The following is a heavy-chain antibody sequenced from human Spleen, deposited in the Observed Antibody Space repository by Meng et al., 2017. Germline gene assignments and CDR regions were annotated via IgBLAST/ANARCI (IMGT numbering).Heavy chain of an antibody. Sequence: ASVKVSCKASGYTFTSSGISWVRQAPGQGLEWMGWISAYNGNTNYPQKLQGRVTMTTDTSTSTAYMELRSLRSDDTAVYYCARDSEGVRGVLPLDSWGQGTLVTVSS. CDR2: ISAYNGNT. CDR1: GYTFTSSG. CDR3: ARDSEGVRGVLPLDS. J-gene: IGHJ4*02. V-gene: IGHV1-18*01. D-gene: IGHD3-10*02.